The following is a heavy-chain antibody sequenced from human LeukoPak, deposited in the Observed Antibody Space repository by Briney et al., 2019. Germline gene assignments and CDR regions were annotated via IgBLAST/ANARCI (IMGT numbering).Heavy chain of an antibody. CDR2: IIPIFGTA. J-gene: IGHJ4*02. Sequence: GASVKVSCKASGGTFSSYAISWVRQAPGQGLEWMGGIIPIFGTANYAQKFQGRVTITADKSTSTAYMELSSLRSEDTAVYYCAREAVSGLREGFGYWGQGTLVTVSS. CDR3: AREAVSGLREGFGY. D-gene: IGHD3-16*01. V-gene: IGHV1-69*06. CDR1: GGTFSSYA.